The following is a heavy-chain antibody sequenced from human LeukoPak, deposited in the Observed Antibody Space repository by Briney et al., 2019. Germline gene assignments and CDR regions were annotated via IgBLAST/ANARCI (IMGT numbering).Heavy chain of an antibody. D-gene: IGHD1-1*01. Sequence: SQTLSLTCAISGDSFSSTITAWNWLRQSPSRGLEWLGRTHYSARWSNDYAVSVESRITVNPDTTKNQFSLQLKSVTPEDTAVYYCARGYMRSGFDSWGQGILVTVSS. CDR1: GDSFSSTITA. V-gene: IGHV6-1*01. J-gene: IGHJ4*02. CDR2: THYSARWSN. CDR3: ARGYMRSGFDS.